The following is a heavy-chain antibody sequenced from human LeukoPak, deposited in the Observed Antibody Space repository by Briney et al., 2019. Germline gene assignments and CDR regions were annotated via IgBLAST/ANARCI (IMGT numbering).Heavy chain of an antibody. J-gene: IGHJ4*02. CDR3: ASPPSSRIYYFDY. V-gene: IGHV4-39*07. D-gene: IGHD3-10*01. CDR1: GGSISSSTYS. CDR2: IFYRGST. Sequence: PSETLSLTCTVSGGSISSSTYSWGWIRQPPGKGLEWIGSIFYRGSTYYNPSLKSRVTISVDTSKNQFSLKLSSVTAADTAVYYCASPPSSRIYYFDYWGQGTLVTVSS.